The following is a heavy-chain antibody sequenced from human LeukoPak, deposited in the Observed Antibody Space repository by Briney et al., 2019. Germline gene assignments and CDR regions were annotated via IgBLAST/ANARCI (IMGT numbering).Heavy chain of an antibody. CDR2: IYYSGST. J-gene: IGHJ3*02. CDR3: ALFNGPRSGYAFDI. V-gene: IGHV4-59*01. Sequence: SSETLSLTCTVSGGSISSYYWSWIRQPPGKGLEWIGYIYYSGSTNYNPSLKSRVTISVDTSKNQFSLKLSSVTAADTAVYYCALFNGPRSGYAFDIWGQGTMVTVSS. CDR1: GGSISSYY. D-gene: IGHD5-12*01.